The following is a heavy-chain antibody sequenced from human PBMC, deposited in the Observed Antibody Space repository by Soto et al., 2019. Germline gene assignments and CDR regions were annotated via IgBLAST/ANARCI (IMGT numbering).Heavy chain of an antibody. CDR3: ARIRSYYDILNGTYYYYGMDV. CDR2: IDWDDDK. J-gene: IGHJ6*02. Sequence: SGPTLVNPTQTLTLTCTFSGFSLSTSGMCVSWIRQPPGKALEWLALIDWDDDKYYSTSLKTRLTISKDTSKNQVVLTMTNMDPVDTATYYCARIRSYYDILNGTYYYYGMDVWGQGTTVTVSS. D-gene: IGHD3-9*01. V-gene: IGHV2-70*01. CDR1: GFSLSTSGMC.